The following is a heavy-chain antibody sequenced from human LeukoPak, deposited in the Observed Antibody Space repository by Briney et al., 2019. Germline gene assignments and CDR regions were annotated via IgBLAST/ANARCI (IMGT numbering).Heavy chain of an antibody. V-gene: IGHV4-59*08. Sequence: PSETLSLTCTVSGGSISSYYWSWIRQPPGKGLEWIGYIYYSGSTNYNPSLKSRVTISVDTSKNQFSLRLSSVTAADAAVYYCARHWSGGTVLGPFDYWGQGTLVTVSS. J-gene: IGHJ4*02. CDR3: ARHWSGGTVLGPFDY. CDR1: GGSISSYY. CDR2: IYYSGST. D-gene: IGHD2-15*01.